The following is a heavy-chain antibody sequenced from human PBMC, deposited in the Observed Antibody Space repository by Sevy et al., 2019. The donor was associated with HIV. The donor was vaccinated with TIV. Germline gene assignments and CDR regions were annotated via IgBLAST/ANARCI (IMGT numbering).Heavy chain of an antibody. Sequence: ASVKVSCKASGYTFTSYAMNWVRQAPGQGIEWMGWINTNTGNPTYAQGFTGRFVFSLDTSVSTAYLQISSLKAEDTAVYYCVRAPLYEQLVRHYFDYWGQRTLVTVSS. J-gene: IGHJ4*02. CDR3: VRAPLYEQLVRHYFDY. V-gene: IGHV7-4-1*02. CDR2: INTNTGNP. CDR1: GYTFTSYA. D-gene: IGHD6-6*01.